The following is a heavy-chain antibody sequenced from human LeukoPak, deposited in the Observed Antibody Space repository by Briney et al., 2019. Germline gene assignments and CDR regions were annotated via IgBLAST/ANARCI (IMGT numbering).Heavy chain of an antibody. D-gene: IGHD6-13*01. CDR1: GFTFSSHG. CDR2: ISPSGGIT. Sequence: GGTLRLSCGASGFTFSSHGMNWVRQAPGKGLEWVSGISPSGGITYYTDSVKGRFTISRDNAKNSLYLQIDSLRAEDTAVYYCARDPYSGSYVDYYYYYYMDVWGKGTTVTISS. J-gene: IGHJ6*03. CDR3: ARDPYSGSYVDYYYYYYMDV. V-gene: IGHV3-23*01.